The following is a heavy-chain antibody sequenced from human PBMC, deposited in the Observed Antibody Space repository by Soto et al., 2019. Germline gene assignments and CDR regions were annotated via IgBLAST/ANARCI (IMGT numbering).Heavy chain of an antibody. J-gene: IGHJ6*02. V-gene: IGHV1-69*13. CDR1: GGTFSSYA. D-gene: IGHD4-17*01. CDR3: ARDDYGDYVRDYYYYGMDV. CDR2: IIPIFGTA. Sequence: SVKVSCKASGGTFSSYAISWVRQAPGQGLEWMGGIIPIFGTANYAQKCQGRVTITADESTSTAYMELSSLRSEDTAVYYCARDDYGDYVRDYYYYGMDVWGQGTTVTVSS.